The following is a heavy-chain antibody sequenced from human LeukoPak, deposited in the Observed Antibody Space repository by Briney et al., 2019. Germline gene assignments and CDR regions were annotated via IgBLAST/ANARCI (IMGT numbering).Heavy chain of an antibody. CDR3: ARGPLTIFGVVTLEYYYYGMDI. D-gene: IGHD3-3*01. V-gene: IGHV4-30-2*01. Sequence: SQTLSLTCAVSGGSISSGGYSWSWIRQPPGKGLEWIGYIYHSGSTYYNPSLKSRVTISVDRSKNQFSLKLSSVTAADTAVYYCARGPLTIFGVVTLEYYYYGMDIWGQGTTVTVSS. CDR2: IYHSGST. CDR1: GGSISSGGYS. J-gene: IGHJ6*02.